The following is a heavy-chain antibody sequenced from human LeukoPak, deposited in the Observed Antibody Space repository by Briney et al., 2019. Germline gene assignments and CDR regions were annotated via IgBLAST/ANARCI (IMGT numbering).Heavy chain of an antibody. J-gene: IGHJ5*02. CDR2: IYYSGST. D-gene: IGHD6-19*01. CDR3: ARWDIAMAGRNWFDP. V-gene: IGHV4-59*01. CDR1: GGSISSYY. Sequence: PSETLSLTCTVSGGSISSYYWSWIRQPPGKGLEWIGYIYYSGSTNYNPSLKSRVTISVDTSKNQFSLKLSSVTAADTAVYYCARWDIAMAGRNWFDPWGQGTLVTVSS.